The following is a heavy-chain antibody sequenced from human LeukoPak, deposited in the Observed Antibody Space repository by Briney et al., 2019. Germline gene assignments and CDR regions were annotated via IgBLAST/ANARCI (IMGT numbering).Heavy chain of an antibody. Sequence: ASVKVSCKASGYTFSSYGIAWVRQAPGQGLEWMGIINPSGGSTNYAQDFQGRVTMTRDTSTSTVYMELSSLRSEDTAVYYCARRDLAGSTAYFDYWGQGTLVTVSS. CDR2: INPSGGST. CDR3: ARRDLAGSTAYFDY. CDR1: GYTFSSYG. V-gene: IGHV1-46*01. J-gene: IGHJ4*02. D-gene: IGHD1-26*01.